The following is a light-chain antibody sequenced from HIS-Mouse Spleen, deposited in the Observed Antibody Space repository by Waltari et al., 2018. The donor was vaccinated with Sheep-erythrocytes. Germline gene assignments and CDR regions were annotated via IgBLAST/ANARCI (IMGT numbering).Light chain of an antibody. CDR1: SSDVGGYNY. CDR3: QAWDSSTAV. J-gene: IGLJ2*01. V-gene: IGLV2-11*01. Sequence: QSALTQPRSVSGSPGQPVTISCTGTSSDVGGYNYVSWYQQHPGKAPKLMIYDVSKRPSGIPERFSGSNSGNTATLTISGTQAMDEADYYCQAWDSSTAVFGGGTKLTVL. CDR2: DVS.